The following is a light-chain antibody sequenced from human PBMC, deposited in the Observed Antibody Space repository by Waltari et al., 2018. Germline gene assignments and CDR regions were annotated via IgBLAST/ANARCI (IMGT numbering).Light chain of an antibody. Sequence: QSALTQPASVSGSPGQSITISCTGSSSDVGRYNYVPCYQQFPDRAPKLMIYDVTNRPSGVSNRFSGSKSANTASLTISGLQPEDEADYYCASYIPGSTLVFGGGTKLTVL. CDR2: DVT. J-gene: IGLJ3*02. CDR1: SSDVGRYNY. CDR3: ASYIPGSTLV. V-gene: IGLV2-14*01.